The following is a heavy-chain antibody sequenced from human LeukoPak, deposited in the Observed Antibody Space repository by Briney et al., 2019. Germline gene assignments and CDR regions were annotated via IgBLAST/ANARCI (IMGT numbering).Heavy chain of an antibody. V-gene: IGHV1-2*02. J-gene: IGHJ6*02. CDR3: ARGKDHYYDSSGYPDYYYYTMDV. CDR1: GYTFTGYF. D-gene: IGHD3-22*01. CDR2: INPYGGDT. Sequence: ASVKVSCKASGYTFTGYFMHWVRQAPGQGLEWMGWINPYGGDTNYAQKFQGRVTMTRDTSISTAFMELSRLRSDDTAVYYCARGKDHYYDSSGYPDYYYYTMDVWGQGTTVTVSS.